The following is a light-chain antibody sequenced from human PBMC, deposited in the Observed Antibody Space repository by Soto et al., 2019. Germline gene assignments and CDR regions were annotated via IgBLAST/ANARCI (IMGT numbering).Light chain of an antibody. CDR2: KAS. V-gene: IGKV1-5*03. J-gene: IGKJ1*01. CDR3: QQYQTYPWT. Sequence: DIQMTQSPSTLSGSVGDRVTITCRASQTISSWLAWYQQKPGKAPKLLIYKASTLKSGVPSRFSGSGSGTEFTLTISSLQPDDFATYYCQQYQTYPWTFGQGTKVDIK. CDR1: QTISSW.